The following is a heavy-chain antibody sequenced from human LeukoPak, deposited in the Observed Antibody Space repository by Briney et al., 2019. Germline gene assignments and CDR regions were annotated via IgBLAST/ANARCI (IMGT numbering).Heavy chain of an antibody. J-gene: IGHJ5*02. Sequence: PSETLSLTCTVSGGSISSYYWSWIRQPPGKGLEWIGYIYYSGSTNYNPSLKSRVTISVDTSKNQFSLKLSSVTAADTAVYYCARGNIVVVPAAANADWFDPWGQGTLVTVSS. D-gene: IGHD2-2*01. CDR2: IYYSGST. V-gene: IGHV4-59*01. CDR3: ARGNIVVVPAAANADWFDP. CDR1: GGSISSYY.